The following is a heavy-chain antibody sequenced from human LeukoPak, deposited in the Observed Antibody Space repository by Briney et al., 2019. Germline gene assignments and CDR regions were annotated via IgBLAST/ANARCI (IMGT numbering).Heavy chain of an antibody. CDR2: TYYSGST. V-gene: IGHV4-39*01. CDR3: ASTGVGASSSDFDY. CDR1: GGSITSSSYY. Sequence: SETLSLTCTVSGGSITSSSYYWGWIRQPPGKGLEWIGSTYYSGSTYYNPFLKSRVTISVDTSKNQFSLTLSSVTAADAAVYYGASTGVGASSSDFDYWGQGTLVTVSS. J-gene: IGHJ4*02. D-gene: IGHD1-26*01.